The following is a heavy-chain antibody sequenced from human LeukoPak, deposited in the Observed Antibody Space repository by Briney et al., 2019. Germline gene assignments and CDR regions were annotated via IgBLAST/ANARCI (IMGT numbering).Heavy chain of an antibody. J-gene: IGHJ2*01. CDR2: IRYDGSNK. D-gene: IGHD3-3*01. Sequence: GGSLRLSCAASGFTFSSYGMHWVRQAPGKGLEWVAFIRYDGSNKYYADSVKGRFTISRDNSKNTLYLQMNSLRAEDTALYYCAKDRISGDPKFFDLWGRGTLVTVSS. CDR1: GFTFSSYG. V-gene: IGHV3-30*02. CDR3: AKDRISGDPKFFDL.